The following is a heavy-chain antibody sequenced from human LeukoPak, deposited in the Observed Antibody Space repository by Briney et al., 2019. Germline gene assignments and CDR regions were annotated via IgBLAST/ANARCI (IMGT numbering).Heavy chain of an antibody. V-gene: IGHV1-69*01. CDR2: IIPIFGTA. D-gene: IGHD3-3*01. Sequence: GSSVKVSCKASGGTFSSYAIRWVRQAPGQGLEWMGGIIPIFGTANYAQKFQGRVTITADESTSTAYMELSSLRSEDTAVYYCARCTYYDFWSGYSDAFDIWGQGTMVTVSS. CDR1: GGTFSSYA. J-gene: IGHJ3*02. CDR3: ARCTYYDFWSGYSDAFDI.